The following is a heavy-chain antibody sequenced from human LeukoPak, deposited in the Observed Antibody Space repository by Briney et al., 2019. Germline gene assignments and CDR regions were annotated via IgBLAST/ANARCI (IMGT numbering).Heavy chain of an antibody. CDR2: ISSSSSYI. V-gene: IGHV3-21*01. J-gene: IGHJ4*02. CDR1: GFTFSSYS. CDR3: ARKWGGYNAFDY. D-gene: IGHD5-24*01. Sequence: PGGSLRLSCAASGFTFSSYSMNWVRQAPGKVLEWVSSISSSSSYIDYPDSVKGGFTISRDNAKSSLSLQLNSLSAEDTAVYYCARKWGGYNAFDYWGQGTLVTVSS.